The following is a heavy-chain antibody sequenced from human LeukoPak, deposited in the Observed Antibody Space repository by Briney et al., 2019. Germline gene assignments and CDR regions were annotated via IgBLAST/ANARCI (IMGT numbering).Heavy chain of an antibody. CDR3: ARDGGYDWNYFDY. V-gene: IGHV4-39*07. J-gene: IGHJ4*02. CDR1: GGSISSSSYY. CDR2: IYYSGSP. Sequence: SETLSLTCTVSGGSISSSSYYWGWIRQPPGKGLEWIGSIYYSGSPYYNPSLKSRVTISVDTSKKQFSLKLSSVTAADTAVYYCARDGGYDWNYFDYWGQGTLVTVSS. D-gene: IGHD5-12*01.